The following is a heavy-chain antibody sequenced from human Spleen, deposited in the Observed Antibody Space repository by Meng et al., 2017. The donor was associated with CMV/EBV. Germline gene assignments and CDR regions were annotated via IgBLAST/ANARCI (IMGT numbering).Heavy chain of an antibody. D-gene: IGHD3-10*01. Sequence: SSNASGYTFTPYYLHWVRQAPGQGLEWMGIINPSGGTTTYTQKFQGRVTMTRDTSTSTVYMELSSLRSEDTAVYYCARELEGTYYVDYWGQGTLVTVSS. J-gene: IGHJ4*02. CDR3: ARELEGTYYVDY. CDR2: INPSGGTT. CDR1: GYTFTPYY. V-gene: IGHV1-46*01.